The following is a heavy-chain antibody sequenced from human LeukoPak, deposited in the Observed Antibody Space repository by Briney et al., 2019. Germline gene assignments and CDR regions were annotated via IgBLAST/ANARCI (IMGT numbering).Heavy chain of an antibody. D-gene: IGHD5-12*01. CDR3: VRGSGGNGYGYWGDS. Sequence: GGSLRLSCVASGFTFSNFGMHWVRKAPGRGLEWVAVIWSHGNEIHYVDSVKGRFTISRDNFRNTLYLRMNSLRAEDSAVYYCVRGSGGNGYGYWGDSWGQGTLVIVSS. J-gene: IGHJ4*02. CDR1: GFTFSNFG. CDR2: IWSHGNEI. V-gene: IGHV3-33*01.